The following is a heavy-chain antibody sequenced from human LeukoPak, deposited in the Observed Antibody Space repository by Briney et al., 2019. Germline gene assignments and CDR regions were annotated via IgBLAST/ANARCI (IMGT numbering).Heavy chain of an antibody. CDR2: IRSKANSYAT. Sequence: AGGSLRLSCAASGFTFSGSAMHWVRQASGKGLESVGRIRSKANSYATAYAASVKGRFTISRDDSKNTAYLQMNSLKTEDTAVYYCTRSWAYYYGSGSDYWGQGTLVTVSS. CDR3: TRSWAYYYGSGSDY. V-gene: IGHV3-73*01. CDR1: GFTFSGSA. D-gene: IGHD3-10*01. J-gene: IGHJ4*02.